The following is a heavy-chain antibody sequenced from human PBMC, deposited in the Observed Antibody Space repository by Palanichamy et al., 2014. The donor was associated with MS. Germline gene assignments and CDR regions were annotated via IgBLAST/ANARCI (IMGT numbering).Heavy chain of an antibody. CDR2: ISARGTSI. CDR1: IHLQKLL. CDR3: ARDSAGPWVVPHRGLDF. D-gene: IGHD2-15*01. V-gene: IGHV3-11*01. Sequence: QVQAGGVWGRLGQAWRVPETLLCSLWIHLQKLLHDLDPPGSREGLEWLSYISARGTSISYADSVKGRFTISRDNAENSLYLQMDNLRADDPAVYYCARDSAGPWVVPHRGLDFWGQGTLVTVSS. J-gene: IGHJ4*02.